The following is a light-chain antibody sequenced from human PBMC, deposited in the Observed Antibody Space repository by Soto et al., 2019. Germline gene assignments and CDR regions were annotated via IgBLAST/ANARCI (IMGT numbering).Light chain of an antibody. J-gene: IGKJ1*01. Sequence: ELVLTQSPDTLSLSPGERATLSCRASQTVPGNDLAWFQQKPGQAPRLLIYGASSRAPAIPDRFSGSGSGTDFTLTISRLESEDFAIYYCHQYTSPPWTVGQGTRV. CDR1: QTVPGND. V-gene: IGKV3-20*01. CDR2: GAS. CDR3: HQYTSPPWT.